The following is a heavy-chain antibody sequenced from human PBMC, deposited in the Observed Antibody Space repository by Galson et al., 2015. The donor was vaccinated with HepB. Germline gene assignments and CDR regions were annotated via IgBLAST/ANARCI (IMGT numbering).Heavy chain of an antibody. CDR1: GGSISSYY. V-gene: IGHV4-59*08. D-gene: IGHD5-24*01. Sequence: LTCTVSGGSISSYYWSWIRQPPGKGLEWIGYIYYSGSTNYNPSLKSRVTISVDTSKNQFSLKLSSVTAADTAVYYCARLPFSGRDGYKGYYFDYWGQGTLVTVSS. CDR2: IYYSGST. CDR3: ARLPFSGRDGYKGYYFDY. J-gene: IGHJ4*02.